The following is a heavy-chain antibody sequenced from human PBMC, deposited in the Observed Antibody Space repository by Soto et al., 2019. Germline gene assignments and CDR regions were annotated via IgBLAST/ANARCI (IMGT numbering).Heavy chain of an antibody. CDR2: TNYSGST. CDR3: ARVPAAILSYYYYHMDV. V-gene: IGHV4-39*07. CDR1: GGSIRSSSYY. Sequence: SETLSLTCTVSGGSIRSSSYYWGWIRQPPGKGLEWMGETNYSGSTNYNPSLKSRVTISVDTSKNQFSLKLSSVTAADTAVYYCARVPAAILSYYYYHMDVWAKGTTVPVSS. J-gene: IGHJ6*03. D-gene: IGHD2-2*02.